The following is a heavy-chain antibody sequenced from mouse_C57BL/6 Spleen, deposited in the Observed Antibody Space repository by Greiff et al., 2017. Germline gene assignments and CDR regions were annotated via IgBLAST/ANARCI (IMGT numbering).Heavy chain of an antibody. Sequence: QVQLQQPGTELVKPGASVKLSCKASGYTFTSYWMHWVKQRPGQGLEWIGNINPSNGGTNYNEKFKSKATLTVDKPASTAYMQLSSQTSEESAVYYCAKERYGSNCDYWGKGTTLTVSS. CDR3: AKERYGSNCDY. V-gene: IGHV1-53*01. CDR2: INPSNGGT. D-gene: IGHD1-1*01. CDR1: GYTFTSYW. J-gene: IGHJ2*01.